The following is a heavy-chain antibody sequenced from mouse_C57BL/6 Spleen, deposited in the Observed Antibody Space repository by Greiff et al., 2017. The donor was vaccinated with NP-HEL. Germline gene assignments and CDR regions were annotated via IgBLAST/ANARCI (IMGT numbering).Heavy chain of an antibody. Sequence: QVQLQQPGAELVKPGASVKLSCKASGYTFTSYWMQWVKQRPGQGLEWIGEIDPSDSYTNYNQKFKGKATLTVDTSSSTAYMQLSSLTSEDSAVYYCARGGFYYGNPDYWGQGTTLTVSS. J-gene: IGHJ2*01. CDR2: IDPSDSYT. D-gene: IGHD2-1*01. CDR3: ARGGFYYGNPDY. V-gene: IGHV1-50*01. CDR1: GYTFTSYW.